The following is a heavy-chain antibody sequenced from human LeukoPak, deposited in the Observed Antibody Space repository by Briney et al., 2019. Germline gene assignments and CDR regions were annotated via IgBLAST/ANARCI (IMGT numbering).Heavy chain of an antibody. CDR1: GGSISTYY. Sequence: SQTLSLTCTVSGGSISTYYWSWIRQPAGKGLDWIGRIYTSGSTNYNPSLKCRVTMSIDTSTNPFSLKLGTVAAADTAVYYCASPHDGDYGQHAFDVWVQGTVVAVS. CDR3: ASPHDGDYGQHAFDV. J-gene: IGHJ3*01. D-gene: IGHD4-17*01. V-gene: IGHV4-4*07. CDR2: IYTSGST.